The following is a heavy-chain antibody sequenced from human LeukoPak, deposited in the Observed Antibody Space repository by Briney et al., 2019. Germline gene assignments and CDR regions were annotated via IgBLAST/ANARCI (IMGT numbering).Heavy chain of an antibody. CDR2: IYHSGST. V-gene: IGHV4-38-2*02. CDR1: GYSISSGYY. J-gene: IGHJ4*02. CDR3: ARGASSSFDY. D-gene: IGHD6-6*01. Sequence: SETLSLTCNVSGYSISSGYYWGCIRQPPGKGLEWIGSIYHSGSTYYNPSLKSRVTISVDTSKDQFSLKLSSVTAADTAVYYCARGASSSFDYWGQGTLVTVSS.